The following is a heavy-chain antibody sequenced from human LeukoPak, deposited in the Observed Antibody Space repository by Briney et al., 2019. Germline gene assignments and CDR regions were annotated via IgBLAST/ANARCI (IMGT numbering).Heavy chain of an antibody. CDR2: IWNDGSNK. CDR3: ARAVGPFDY. V-gene: IGHV3-33*01. J-gene: IGHJ4*02. Sequence: GGSLRLSCAASGFTFNVYGIHWVRQAPGKGLEWVAVIWNDGSNKYYADSVKGRFTISRDNSKDMLYLQMNSLRVEDTAVYYCARAVGPFDYWGQGTLVTVSS. CDR1: GFTFNVYG. D-gene: IGHD3-16*01.